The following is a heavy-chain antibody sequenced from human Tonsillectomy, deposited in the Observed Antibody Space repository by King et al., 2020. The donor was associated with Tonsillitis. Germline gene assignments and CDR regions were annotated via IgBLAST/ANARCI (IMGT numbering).Heavy chain of an antibody. D-gene: IGHD3-22*01. Sequence: QVQLQESGPGLVKPSETLSLTCTVSGGSFSNYYWSWIRQPPGKGLEWIGYIYYSGSTNYNPSLKSRVTISVDTSKNQFSLKLSSVTAADTAVYYCARRRYYYDSSDYYYYYYMDVWGKGPRSPSP. V-gene: IGHV4-59*08. CDR1: GGSFSNYY. CDR3: ARRRYYYDSSDYYYYYYMDV. CDR2: IYYSGST. J-gene: IGHJ6*03.